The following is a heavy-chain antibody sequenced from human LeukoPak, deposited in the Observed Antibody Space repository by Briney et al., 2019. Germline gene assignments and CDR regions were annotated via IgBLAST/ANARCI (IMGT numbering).Heavy chain of an antibody. D-gene: IGHD4-17*01. CDR2: IYYSGST. V-gene: IGHV4-59*01. CDR1: GGSISSYY. Sequence: SETLSLTCTVSGGSISSYYWSWIRQPPGKGLEWIGYIYYSGSTNYNPSLKSRVTISVDTSKNQFSLKLSSVIAADTAVYYCARGRYGDYVGRYYYYMDVWGKGTTVTISS. J-gene: IGHJ6*03. CDR3: ARGRYGDYVGRYYYYMDV.